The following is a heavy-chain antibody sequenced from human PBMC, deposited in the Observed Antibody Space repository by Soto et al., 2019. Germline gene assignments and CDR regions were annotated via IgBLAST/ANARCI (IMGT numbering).Heavy chain of an antibody. D-gene: IGHD3-22*01. Sequence: QVQLQESGPGLVKPSETLSLTCAVSGDSNSSYYCMWIRQPPGKGLESIGYLYYGRSANSKPSLKSRVTLSVDTSTNQCSLTLSSMTAADTAVYYCALRSMAVVPEYWGQGTLVTVSS. J-gene: IGHJ4*02. CDR2: LYYGRSA. CDR3: ALRSMAVVPEY. V-gene: IGHV4-59*01. CDR1: GDSNSSYY.